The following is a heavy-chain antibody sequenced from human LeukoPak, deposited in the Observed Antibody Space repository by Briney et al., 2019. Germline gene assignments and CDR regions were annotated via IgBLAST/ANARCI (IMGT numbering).Heavy chain of an antibody. D-gene: IGHD1-26*01. V-gene: IGHV3-53*01. J-gene: IGHJ3*02. CDR2: IYSGGNT. Sequence: GGSLRLSCAASGFTVSTNYMSWVRQAPVKGLEWVSVIYSGGNTYYADSVKGRFTISRDNSKNTLYLQMNSLRDEDTAVYYCARVIAGTTSDAFDIWGQGTMVTVSS. CDR1: GFTVSTNY. CDR3: ARVIAGTTSDAFDI.